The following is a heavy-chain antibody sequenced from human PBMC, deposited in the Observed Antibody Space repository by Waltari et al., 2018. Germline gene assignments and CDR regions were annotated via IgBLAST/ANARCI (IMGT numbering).Heavy chain of an antibody. J-gene: IGHJ4*02. D-gene: IGHD5-18*01. V-gene: IGHV3-33*06. CDR1: GFTFSSYG. CDR2: IWFDGSNK. Sequence: GGGVVQPGRSLRLSCAASGFTFSSYGMHWVRQVPGKGLEWVAFIWFDGSNKYYADSVKGRFTISRDSSKNTVYLQMNNLRAEDTAVYYCAKDQERGYSYGYGFDYWGQGTLVTVSS. CDR3: AKDQERGYSYGYGFDY.